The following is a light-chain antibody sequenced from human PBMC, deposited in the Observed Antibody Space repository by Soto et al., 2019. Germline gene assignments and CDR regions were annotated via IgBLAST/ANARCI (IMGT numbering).Light chain of an antibody. CDR3: SSYTSSSTLV. Sequence: QSALARSASVSGSPGQSITISCTGTSSDVGGYNYVSWYQHHPGKAPKVMIYEVSNRPSGISNRFSGSKAGNTASLTISGLQAEDEADYYCSSYTSSSTLVFGGGTKVTVL. J-gene: IGLJ2*01. CDR1: SSDVGGYNY. V-gene: IGLV2-14*01. CDR2: EVS.